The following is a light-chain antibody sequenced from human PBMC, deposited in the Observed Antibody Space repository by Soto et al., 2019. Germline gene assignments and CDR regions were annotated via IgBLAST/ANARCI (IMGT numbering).Light chain of an antibody. CDR1: SSDIGSYNR. Sequence: AMTRPASVSGSPGQSLTISCTGTSSDIGSYNRVSWYQQPPGTAPKLIIYEVNNRPSGVPDRFSGSKSGNTASLTISGLQAEDEADYYCNSFTTSSTYVFGTGTKVTV. V-gene: IGLV2-18*02. J-gene: IGLJ1*01. CDR3: NSFTTSSTYV. CDR2: EVN.